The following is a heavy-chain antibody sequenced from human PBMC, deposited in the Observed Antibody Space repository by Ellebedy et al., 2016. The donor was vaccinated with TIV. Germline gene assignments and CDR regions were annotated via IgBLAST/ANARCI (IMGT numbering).Heavy chain of an antibody. CDR1: GFTFSNYG. CDR2: ITDNGSVK. J-gene: IGHJ3*02. V-gene: IGHV3-33*05. D-gene: IGHD1-20*01. CDR3: ARDSLNLNDNGLDI. Sequence: GESLKISXAPSGFTFSNYGMHWVRQAPGKGLEWVAVITDNGSVKYYTDSVKGRFTISRDNSENTLYLQMNSLRAEDTAVYYCARDSLNLNDNGLDIWGQGTMVTVSS.